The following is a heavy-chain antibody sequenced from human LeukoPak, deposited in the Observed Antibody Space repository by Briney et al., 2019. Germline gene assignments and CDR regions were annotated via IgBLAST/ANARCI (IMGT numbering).Heavy chain of an antibody. CDR2: INPSGASR. CDR3: ARGAPGVVPSDYGPGYFRL. V-gene: IGHV1-46*01. D-gene: IGHD3-16*01. CDR1: GYTFTSYY. Sequence: ASVKVSCKASGYTFTSYYIHWLRQAPGHGLEWMGIINPSGASRSYAQKFQGRVTMTTDTSTSTVYMELSSLRSEDTAVYYCARGAPGVVPSDYGPGYFRLWGQGTLVTASS. J-gene: IGHJ1*01.